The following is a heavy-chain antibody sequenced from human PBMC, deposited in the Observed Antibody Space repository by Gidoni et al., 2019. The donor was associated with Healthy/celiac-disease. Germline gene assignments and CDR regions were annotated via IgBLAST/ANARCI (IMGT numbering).Heavy chain of an antibody. CDR2: ISSSSSTI. J-gene: IGHJ3*02. Sequence: EVQLVESGGGLVQPGGSLRLSCAASGFPFSSYSMNWVRQAPGKGLEWVSYISSSSSTIYYADSVKGRFTISRDNAKNSLYLQMNGLRAEDTAVYYCARVKGYYYDSSGYYDDAFDIWGQGTMVTVSS. D-gene: IGHD3-22*01. CDR3: ARVKGYYYDSSGYYDDAFDI. V-gene: IGHV3-48*01. CDR1: GFPFSSYS.